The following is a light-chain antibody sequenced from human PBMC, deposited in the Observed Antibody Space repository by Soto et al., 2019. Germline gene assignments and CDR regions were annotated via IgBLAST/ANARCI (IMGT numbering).Light chain of an antibody. CDR2: KAS. J-gene: IGKJ2*01. CDR3: QQYTSYSPYT. Sequence: DIQMTQSPSTLSASVGDRVTVTCRASQNINSWLAWYQQKPGKAPKLLIYKASTLESGVPSRFSGSGSGTAFTLTINSLQPDDFATYYCQQYTSYSPYTFGQGTKLEI. V-gene: IGKV1-5*03. CDR1: QNINSW.